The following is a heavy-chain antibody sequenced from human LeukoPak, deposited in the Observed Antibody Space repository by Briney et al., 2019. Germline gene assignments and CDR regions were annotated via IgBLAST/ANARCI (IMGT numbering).Heavy chain of an antibody. CDR2: ITVSSTWT. J-gene: IGHJ2*01. CDR3: ARELVSLGTGYFDL. CDR1: GFTFGTYG. Sequence: PGGSLRLSCEASGFTFGTYGMTWVRHAPRKGLEWVSGITVSSTWTYYADPFMGRFTISTDNSKNTLHLQMNTLTADATAIYYCARELVSLGTGYFDLWGRGTLVTVSS. V-gene: IGHV3-23*01. D-gene: IGHD7-27*01.